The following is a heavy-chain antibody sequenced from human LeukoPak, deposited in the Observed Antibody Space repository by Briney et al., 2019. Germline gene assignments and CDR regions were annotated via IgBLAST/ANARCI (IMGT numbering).Heavy chain of an antibody. D-gene: IGHD3/OR15-3a*01. V-gene: IGHV3-21*01. Sequence: GGSLRLSCAASGFTFSSYSMNWVRQAPGKGLEWVSSISSSSSYIYYADSVKGRFTISRDNAKNSLYLQMNSLRAEDTAVYYCARAKTNGLDFDYWGQGTLVTVSS. CDR2: ISSSSSYI. CDR1: GFTFSSYS. J-gene: IGHJ4*02. CDR3: ARAKTNGLDFDY.